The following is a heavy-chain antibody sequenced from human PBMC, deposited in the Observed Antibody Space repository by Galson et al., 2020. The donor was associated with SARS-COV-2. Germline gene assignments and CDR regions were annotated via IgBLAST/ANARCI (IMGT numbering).Heavy chain of an antibody. V-gene: IGHV1-18*04. CDR2: ISAYNGNT. J-gene: IGHJ6*03. Sequence: ASVKVSCKASGYTFTRYGISWVRQAPGQGLEWMGWISAYNGNTNYAQKLQGRVTMTTDTSTSTAYMELRSLRSDDTAVYYCARDRPVVPAADYYYYMDVWGKGTTVTASS. CDR1: GYTFTRYG. CDR3: ARDRPVVPAADYYYYMDV. D-gene: IGHD2-2*01.